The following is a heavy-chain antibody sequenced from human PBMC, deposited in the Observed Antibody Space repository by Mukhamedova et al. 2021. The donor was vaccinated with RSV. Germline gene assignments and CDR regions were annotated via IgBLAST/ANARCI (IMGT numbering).Heavy chain of an antibody. D-gene: IGHD2-21*01. V-gene: IGHV3-48*03. CDR2: ISSSGSTI. J-gene: IGHJ6*02. Sequence: GLEWVSYISSSGSTIYYADSVKGRFTISRDNAKNSLYLQMNSLRAEDTAGYYCARDHGGEYYYYGMDVWGQGTTVTVSS. CDR3: ARDHGGEYYYYGMDV.